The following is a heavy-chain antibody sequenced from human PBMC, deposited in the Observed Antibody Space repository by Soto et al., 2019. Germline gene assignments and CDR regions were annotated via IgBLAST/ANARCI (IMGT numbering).Heavy chain of an antibody. V-gene: IGHV1-69*12. CDR1: GGTFSSYA. Sequence: QVQLVQSGAEVKKPGSSVKVSCKASGGTFSSYAISWVRQAPGQGLEWMGGIIPIFGTANYAQKFQGRVTGTADDSPSTAYMQLSSLRSEDTAVYYGECPPVAATDSYGMDVWGQGTTVTVSS. D-gene: IGHD1-26*01. J-gene: IGHJ6*02. CDR3: ECPPVAATDSYGMDV. CDR2: IIPIFGTA.